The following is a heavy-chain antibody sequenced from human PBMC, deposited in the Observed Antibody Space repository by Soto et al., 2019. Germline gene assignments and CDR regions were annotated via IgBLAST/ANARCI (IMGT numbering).Heavy chain of an antibody. J-gene: IGHJ4*02. CDR3: ARDPPAAARAEKEYYFDY. V-gene: IGHV1-18*01. CDR2: INACNGNT. CDR1: GYTFTSYG. D-gene: IGHD2-2*01. Sequence: ASVKVSCKASGYTFTSYGISWVRQAPGQGFEWMGWINACNGNTKYSQKFQGRVTITRDTSASTAYMELSSLRSEDTAVYYCARDPPAAARAEKEYYFDYWGQGTLVTVS.